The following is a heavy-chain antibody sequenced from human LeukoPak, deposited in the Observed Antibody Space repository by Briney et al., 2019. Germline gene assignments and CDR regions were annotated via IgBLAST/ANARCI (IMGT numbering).Heavy chain of an antibody. V-gene: IGHV1-69*13. D-gene: IGHD3-9*01. Sequence: SVKVSCKASGDTFSSYAISWVRQAPGQGLEWMGGIIPIFGTANYAQKFQGRVTITADESTSTAYMELSSLRSEDTAVYYCARRALRYFDWSRGSFDYWGQGTLVTVSS. CDR3: ARRALRYFDWSRGSFDY. CDR2: IIPIFGTA. J-gene: IGHJ4*02. CDR1: GDTFSSYA.